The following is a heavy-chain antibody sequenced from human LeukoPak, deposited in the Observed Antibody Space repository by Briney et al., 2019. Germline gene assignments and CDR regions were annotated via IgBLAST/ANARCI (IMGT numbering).Heavy chain of an antibody. Sequence: SETLSLTCTVSGGSISSGGYYWSWIRQHPGKGLEWIGYIYYSGSTYYNPSLKSRVTVSVDTSKNQFSLKLSSVTAADTAVYYCASSLYSRLDYWGQGTLVTVSS. V-gene: IGHV4-31*03. D-gene: IGHD6-13*01. J-gene: IGHJ4*02. CDR3: ASSLYSRLDY. CDR2: IYYSGST. CDR1: GGSISSGGYY.